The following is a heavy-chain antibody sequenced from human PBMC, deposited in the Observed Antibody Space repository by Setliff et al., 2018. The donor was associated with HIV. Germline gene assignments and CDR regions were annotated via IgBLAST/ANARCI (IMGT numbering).Heavy chain of an antibody. V-gene: IGHV3-7*01. D-gene: IGHD3-3*01. CDR2: IKPDGSQK. J-gene: IGHJ4*02. CDR1: GFSINNYW. CDR3: ARVPSYYNFWSGYYFDY. Sequence: GGSLRLSCAASGFSINNYWMTWVRLAPGKGLEWVANIKPDGSQKNYVDSVRGRFTISRENAKDSLYLQMNSLRAEDTAVYYCARVPSYYNFWSGYYFDYWGQGTLVTVSS.